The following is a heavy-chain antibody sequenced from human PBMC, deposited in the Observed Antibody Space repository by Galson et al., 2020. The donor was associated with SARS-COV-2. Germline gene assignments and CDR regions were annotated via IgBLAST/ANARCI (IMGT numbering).Heavy chain of an antibody. CDR3: ARHGASSGWYEGIDY. CDR1: GYSSTNYW. D-gene: IGHD6-19*01. CDR2: IHPDDSYT. J-gene: IGHJ4*02. V-gene: IGHV5-51*07. Sequence: GAALKISCSTSGYSSTNYWLGWGHPLPGKGLEWVGIIHPDDSYTIYSPSFQGQVTISADKSISTAFLQWSSLKASDTAIYYCARHGASSGWYEGIDYWGQGTLVTVSS.